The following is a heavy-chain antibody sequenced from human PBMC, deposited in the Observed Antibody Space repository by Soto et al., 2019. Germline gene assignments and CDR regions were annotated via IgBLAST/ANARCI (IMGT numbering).Heavy chain of an antibody. CDR2: ISSTTNYI. Sequence: GGSLRLSCAASGFTFTRYSMNWVRQAPGKGLEWVSSISSTTNYIYYGDSMKGRFTISRDNAKNSLYLEVNSLRAEDTAVYYCARESEDLTSNFDYWGQGTLVTVYS. CDR3: ARESEDLTSNFDY. CDR1: GFTFTRYS. J-gene: IGHJ4*02. V-gene: IGHV3-21*06.